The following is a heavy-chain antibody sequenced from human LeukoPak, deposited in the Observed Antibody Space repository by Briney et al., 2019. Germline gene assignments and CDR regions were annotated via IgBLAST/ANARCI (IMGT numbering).Heavy chain of an antibody. D-gene: IGHD3-22*01. CDR3: AKDTGPYDSSGYYYVRYFDY. CDR2: ISWNSGSI. J-gene: IGHJ4*02. Sequence: PGGTLRLSCAASGFTFDDYAMHWVRQAPGKGLEWVSGISWNSGSIGYADSVKGRFTISRDNAKNSLYLQMNSLRAEDTALYYCAKDTGPYDSSGYYYVRYFDYWGQGTLVTVSS. CDR1: GFTFDDYA. V-gene: IGHV3-9*01.